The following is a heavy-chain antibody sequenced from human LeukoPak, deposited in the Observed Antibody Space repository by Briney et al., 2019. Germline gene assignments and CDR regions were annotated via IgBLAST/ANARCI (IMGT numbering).Heavy chain of an antibody. Sequence: SETLSLTCTVSGYSISSGYYWGWIRQPPGKGLEWIGSIYHSGSTYYNPSLKSRVTISVDTSKNQFSLKLSSVTAADTAVYYCARDGSRFVTMNWFDPWGQGTLVTVSS. D-gene: IGHD3-10*01. V-gene: IGHV4-38-2*02. CDR2: IYHSGST. CDR1: GYSISSGYY. J-gene: IGHJ5*02. CDR3: ARDGSRFVTMNWFDP.